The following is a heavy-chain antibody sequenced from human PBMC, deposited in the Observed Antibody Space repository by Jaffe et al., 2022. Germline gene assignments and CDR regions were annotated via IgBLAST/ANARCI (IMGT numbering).Heavy chain of an antibody. D-gene: IGHD6-19*01. Sequence: QVQLQESGPGLVKPSQTLSLTCTVSGGSISSGSYYWSWIRQPAGKGLEWIGRIYTSGSTNYNPSLKSRVTISVDTSKNQFSLKLSSVTAADTAVYYCARDITGYSSGWTGTDAFDIWGQGTMVTVSS. CDR1: GGSISSGSYY. J-gene: IGHJ3*02. CDR3: ARDITGYSSGWTGTDAFDI. CDR2: IYTSGST. V-gene: IGHV4-61*02.